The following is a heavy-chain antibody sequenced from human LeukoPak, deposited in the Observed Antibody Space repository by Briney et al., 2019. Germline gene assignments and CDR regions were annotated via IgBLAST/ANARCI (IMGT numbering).Heavy chain of an antibody. CDR1: GYTFTSYD. D-gene: IGHD3-22*01. CDR3: ARGLTYYYDSSGYYDAFDI. V-gene: IGHV1-8*01. J-gene: IGHJ3*02. CDR2: MNPNSGNT. Sequence: ASVKVSCKASGYTFTSYDINWVRQATGQGLEWMGWMNPNSGNTGYAQKFQGRVTMTRNTSISTAYMELSSLRSEDTAVYYCARGLTYYYDSSGYYDAFDIWGQGTMVTVSS.